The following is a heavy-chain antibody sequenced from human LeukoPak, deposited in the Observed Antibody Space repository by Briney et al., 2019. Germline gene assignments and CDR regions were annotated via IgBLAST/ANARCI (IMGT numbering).Heavy chain of an antibody. CDR1: GFTFSAFA. D-gene: IGHD4-17*01. V-gene: IGHV3-23*01. CDR2: IHAGGIPA. Sequence: GGSLRLSCTVSGFTFSAFAMMWVRQAPGKGPELVSAIHAGGIPAFYAESVKGRFTISRDNSRNTLFLQMNSLTAEDTAVYYCARDPNGDYTGAFDMWGPGTMVTVSS. J-gene: IGHJ3*02. CDR3: ARDPNGDYTGAFDM.